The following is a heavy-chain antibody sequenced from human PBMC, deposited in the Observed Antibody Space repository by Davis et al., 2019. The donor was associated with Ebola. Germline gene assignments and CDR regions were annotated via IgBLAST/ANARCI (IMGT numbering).Heavy chain of an antibody. CDR2: IYYSGNT. D-gene: IGHD4-17*01. V-gene: IGHV4-30-4*08. J-gene: IGHJ4*02. Sequence: PSETLSLTCTVSGGSISRGGSYWSWVRQVPGKGLEWIGYIYYSGNTYYNPSLKSRVNISVDTSKNQFSLKLTSVTAADTAVYYCARDGGENSGDYDYWGQGTLVTVSS. CDR3: ARDGGENSGDYDY. CDR1: GGSISRGGSY.